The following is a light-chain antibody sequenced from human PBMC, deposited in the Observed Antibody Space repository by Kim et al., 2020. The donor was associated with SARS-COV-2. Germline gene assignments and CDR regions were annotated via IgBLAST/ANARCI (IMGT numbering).Light chain of an antibody. V-gene: IGKV3-15*01. CDR3: QQYNNWYT. CDR1: QSVSSG. J-gene: IGKJ2*01. Sequence: LCVLPGERATRAGGGSQSVSSGLAWYRRKPGQAPRLRIYGASARAAGIPARFSGRGAGTEFTLTISRLQSEDFAVYYCQQYNNWYTFGQGTKLEI. CDR2: GAS.